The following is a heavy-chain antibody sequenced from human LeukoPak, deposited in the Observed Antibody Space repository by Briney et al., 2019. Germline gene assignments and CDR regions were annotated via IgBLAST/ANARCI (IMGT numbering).Heavy chain of an antibody. CDR3: ARGVFGSSSWRADAFDI. D-gene: IGHD6-13*01. V-gene: IGHV3-53*01. J-gene: IGHJ3*02. Sequence: GGSLRLSCAASGFTVSRNYMSWVRQAPGKGLEWVSVIHSGGSPYYADSVKGRFTISRDNSKNTVYLQMNSLRAEDTAVYHCARGVFGSSSWRADAFDIWGQGTLVTVSS. CDR1: GFTVSRNY. CDR2: IHSGGSP.